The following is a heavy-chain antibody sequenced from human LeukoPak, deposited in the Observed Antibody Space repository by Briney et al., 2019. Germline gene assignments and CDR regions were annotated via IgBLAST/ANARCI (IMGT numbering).Heavy chain of an antibody. CDR1: GYTFTSYG. CDR2: ISAYNGNT. D-gene: IGHD2-21*02. Sequence: ASVKVSCKASGYTFTSYGISWVRQAPGQGLEWMGWISAYNGNTNYAQKLQGRVTMTTDTSTSTAYMELRGLRSDDTAVYYCARVVTAINNLDYWGQGTLVTVSS. J-gene: IGHJ4*02. V-gene: IGHV1-18*01. CDR3: ARVVTAINNLDY.